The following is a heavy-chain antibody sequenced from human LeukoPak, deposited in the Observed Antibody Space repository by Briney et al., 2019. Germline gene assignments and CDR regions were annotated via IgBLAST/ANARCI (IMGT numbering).Heavy chain of an antibody. Sequence: ASVKVSCKASGYTFTSYDINWVRQAPGQGLEWMGWISAYNGNSNYAQKFQGRVTMTTDTSTSTASMELRSLRSDDTAVYFCAREELRLGELSFDLWGQGTLVTVSS. D-gene: IGHD3-16*02. CDR1: GYTFTSYD. CDR2: ISAYNGNS. CDR3: AREELRLGELSFDL. V-gene: IGHV1-18*01. J-gene: IGHJ5*02.